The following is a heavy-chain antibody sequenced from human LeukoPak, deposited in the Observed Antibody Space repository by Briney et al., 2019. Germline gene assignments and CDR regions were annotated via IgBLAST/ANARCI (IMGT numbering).Heavy chain of an antibody. V-gene: IGHV3-11*04. D-gene: IGHD3-10*01. J-gene: IGHJ4*02. CDR3: ASESGSGSYLLY. Sequence: PGGSLRLSCAASGFTFSDYYMSWIRQAPGKGLGWVSYISSSSRTIYYVDSVKGRFTISRDDAENSLYLQTNSLRAEDTAVYYCASESGSGSYLLYWGQGTLVTVSS. CDR1: GFTFSDYY. CDR2: ISSSSRTI.